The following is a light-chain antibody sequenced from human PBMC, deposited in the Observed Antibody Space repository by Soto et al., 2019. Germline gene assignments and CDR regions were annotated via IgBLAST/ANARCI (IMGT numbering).Light chain of an antibody. Sequence: QSVLTQPHSVSGSPGQSVAISCTGTNSDVGAYNYVSWYQHHPGNAPKLIIHDVYERPSGVPDRFSASKSGNTASLTISGLQIEDEADYYCCSYAGSSTSVLFGGGTKVTVL. CDR2: DVY. V-gene: IGLV2-11*01. CDR3: CSYAGSSTSVL. J-gene: IGLJ2*01. CDR1: NSDVGAYNY.